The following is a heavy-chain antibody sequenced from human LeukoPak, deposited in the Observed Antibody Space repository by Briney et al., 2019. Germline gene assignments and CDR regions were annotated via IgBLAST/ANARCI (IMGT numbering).Heavy chain of an antibody. J-gene: IGHJ4*03. CDR1: GGSFSRYY. D-gene: IGHD1-1*01. CDR2: INHRGDT. Sequence: SETLSLTCAVYGGSFSRYYWSWIRQSPGKGLEWIAEINHRGDTNYNPSVKSRVTISVDTSKNQFSLKVTSLTAADTAVYFCARGPTISETGYFDYWGQGTLVAVSS. CDR3: ARGPTISETGYFDY. V-gene: IGHV4-34*01.